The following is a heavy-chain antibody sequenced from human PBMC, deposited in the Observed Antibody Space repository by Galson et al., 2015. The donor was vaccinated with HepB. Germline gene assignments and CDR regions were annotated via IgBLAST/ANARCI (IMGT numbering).Heavy chain of an antibody. V-gene: IGHV1-3*01. Sequence: SVKVSCKASGYTFTSYAMRWVRQAPGQRLEWMGWINAGNGNTKYSQKFQGRVTITRDTSASTAYMELSSLRSEDTAVYYCARGGIQLWAFDYWGQGTLVTVSS. CDR1: GYTFTSYA. CDR3: ARGGIQLWAFDY. J-gene: IGHJ4*02. CDR2: INAGNGNT. D-gene: IGHD5-18*01.